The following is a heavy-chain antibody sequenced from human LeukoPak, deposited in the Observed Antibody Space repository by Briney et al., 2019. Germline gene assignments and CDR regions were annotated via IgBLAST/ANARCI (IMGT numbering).Heavy chain of an antibody. CDR2: FDPEDGET. Sequence: ASVKVSCKVSGYTLTELSMHWVRQAPGKGLEWMGGFDPEDGETIYAQKFQGRVTMTEDTSTDTAYMELSSLRSEDTAVYHCATSYDYSNYGPFDYWGQGTLVTVSS. CDR3: ATSYDYSNYGPFDY. V-gene: IGHV1-24*01. D-gene: IGHD4-11*01. CDR1: GYTLTELS. J-gene: IGHJ4*02.